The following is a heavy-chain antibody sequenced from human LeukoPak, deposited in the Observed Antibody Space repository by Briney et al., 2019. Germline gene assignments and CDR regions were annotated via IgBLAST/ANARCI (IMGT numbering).Heavy chain of an antibody. J-gene: IGHJ4*02. CDR3: ARGGLTGEWFDY. CDR1: GFTFSSYS. V-gene: IGHV3-21*01. D-gene: IGHD7-27*01. CDR2: ISSNSSYI. Sequence: GGSLRLSCAASGFTFSSYSMNWVRQAPGKGLEWVSSISSNSSYIYYADSVKGRFTISRDNAKNSLYLQMNSLRAEDTAVYYCARGGLTGEWFDYWGQGTLVTVSS.